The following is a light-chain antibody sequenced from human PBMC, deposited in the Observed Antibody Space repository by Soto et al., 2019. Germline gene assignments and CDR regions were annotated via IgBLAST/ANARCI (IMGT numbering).Light chain of an antibody. J-gene: IGLJ3*02. CDR3: AAWDDSLSGWV. Sequence: QLVLTQPPSASGTPGQRVTISCSGGSSNIGSNYASWYQQLPGTAPKLLIYRNNQRPSGVPDRFSGSKSGTSASLAISGLRSEDEADYYCAAWDDSLSGWVFGGGTKLTVL. CDR2: RNN. CDR1: SSNIGSNY. V-gene: IGLV1-47*01.